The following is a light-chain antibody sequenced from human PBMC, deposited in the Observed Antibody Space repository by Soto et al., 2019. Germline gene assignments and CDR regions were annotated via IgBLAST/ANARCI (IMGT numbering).Light chain of an antibody. V-gene: IGLV2-23*02. J-gene: IGLJ2*01. CDR3: CSHAGLSTFVI. CDR2: EDS. Sequence: QSALTQPASVSGSPGQSITISCTGTSSDVGRYNLVSWYQQHADKAPKLVIYEDSKRPSGVSNRFSGSKSGNTASLTISGLQAEDEADYYCCSHAGLSTFVIFGGGTKLTVL. CDR1: SSDVGRYNL.